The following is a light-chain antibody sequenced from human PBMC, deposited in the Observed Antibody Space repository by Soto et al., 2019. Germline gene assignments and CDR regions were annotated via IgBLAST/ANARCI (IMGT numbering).Light chain of an antibody. CDR3: ATWDYSLTGEV. J-gene: IGLJ2*01. CDR2: DNN. CDR1: SSNIGNNY. V-gene: IGLV1-51*01. Sequence: QSVLTQPTSVSAAPGQKVTISCSGSSSNIGNNYVSWYQQLPGTAPKLLIYDNNKRPSGIPDRFSGSKSGTSGTLDITGLQTGDEADYYCATWDYSLTGEVFGGGTKLTVL.